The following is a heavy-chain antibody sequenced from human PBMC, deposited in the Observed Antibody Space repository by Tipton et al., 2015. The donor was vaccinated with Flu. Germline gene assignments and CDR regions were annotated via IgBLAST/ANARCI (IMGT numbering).Heavy chain of an antibody. J-gene: IGHJ4*02. V-gene: IGHV4-4*07. CDR3: ARGGTNYYDILTGEGWYFDY. CDR2: IYTSGST. Sequence: TLSLTCTVSGGSISSYYWSWIRQPAGKGLGWIGRIYTSGSTNYNPSLKSRVTMSVDTSKNQFSLKLSSVTAADTAVYYCARGGTNYYDILTGEGWYFDYWGQGTLVTVSS. D-gene: IGHD3-9*01. CDR1: GGSISSYY.